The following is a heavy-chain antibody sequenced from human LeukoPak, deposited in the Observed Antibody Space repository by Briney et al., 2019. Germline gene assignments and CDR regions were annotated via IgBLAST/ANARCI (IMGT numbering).Heavy chain of an antibody. J-gene: IGHJ4*02. CDR2: INPGGINT. D-gene: IGHD1-1*01. CDR3: TRGTLAFDY. Sequence: GASVKVSCKTSGYTFSSYNIHWVRQAPGQSLEWTGIINPGGINTGYAQKFQGRVTMTKDTSTSTVYMELSSLRSEDTAVYYCTRGTLAFDYWGQGTLVIVSS. V-gene: IGHV1-46*01. CDR1: GYTFSSYN.